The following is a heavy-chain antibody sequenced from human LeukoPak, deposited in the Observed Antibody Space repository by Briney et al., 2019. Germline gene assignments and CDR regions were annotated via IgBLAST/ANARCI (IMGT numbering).Heavy chain of an antibody. J-gene: IGHJ5*02. CDR1: GFGFKHSW. CDR2: IKSKADGGTT. CDR3: TIDPRS. Sequence: GGSLRLSCAASGFGFKHSWMSWVRQAPGKGLEWLGRIKSKADGGTTDYPAPVKGRFTISRDESKDTLYLQMNNLKTEDTAIYYCTIDPRSWGQGTLVTVSS. V-gene: IGHV3-15*05.